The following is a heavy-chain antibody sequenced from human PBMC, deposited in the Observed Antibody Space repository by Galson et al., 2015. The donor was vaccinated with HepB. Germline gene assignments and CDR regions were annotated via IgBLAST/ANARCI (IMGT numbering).Heavy chain of an antibody. CDR1: GYTFTSYG. CDR2: MNLNSGNT. D-gene: IGHD6-13*01. J-gene: IGHJ4*02. CDR3: ARRGGLGYSSSWYYFDY. V-gene: IGHV1-8*01. Sequence: SVKVSCKASGYTFTSYGINWVRQATGQGLEWMGWMNLNSGNTGYAQKFQGRVTMTRNTSISTAYMELSSLRSEDTAVYYCARRGGLGYSSSWYYFDYWGQGTLVTVSS.